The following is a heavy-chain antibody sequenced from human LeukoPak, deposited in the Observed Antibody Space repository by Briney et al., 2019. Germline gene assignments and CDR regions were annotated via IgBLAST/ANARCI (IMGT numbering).Heavy chain of an antibody. Sequence: SVKVSCKASGGTFSSYAISWVRQAPGQGLEWMGVIIPIFGSANYAQKFQGRVTITADDSTSTAYMELRSLRSEDTAVYYCAEVPAALSNWFDPWGQGTLVTVSS. J-gene: IGHJ5*02. CDR3: AEVPAALSNWFDP. D-gene: IGHD2-2*01. CDR1: GGTFSSYA. V-gene: IGHV1-69*13. CDR2: IIPIFGSA.